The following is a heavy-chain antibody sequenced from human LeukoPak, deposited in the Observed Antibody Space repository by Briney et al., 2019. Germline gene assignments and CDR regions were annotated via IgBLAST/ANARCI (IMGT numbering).Heavy chain of an antibody. CDR3: ATEDSGIAAPSADY. J-gene: IGHJ4*02. CDR1: GFTFSSYS. CDR2: ISSSSSYI. D-gene: IGHD6-13*01. Sequence: GGSLRLSCAASGFTFSSYSMNWVRQAPGKGLEWVSSISSSSSYIYYADSVKGRFTISRDNAKNSLYLQMNSLRAEDTAVYYCATEDSGIAAPSADYWGQGTLVTVSS. V-gene: IGHV3-21*01.